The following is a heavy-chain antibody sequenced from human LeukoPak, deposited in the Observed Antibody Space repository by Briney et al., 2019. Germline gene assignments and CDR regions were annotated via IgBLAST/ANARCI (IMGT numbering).Heavy chain of an antibody. D-gene: IGHD5-12*01. V-gene: IGHV4-59*08. CDR3: ARVGSGYDWHYFDY. CDR1: GGSISSHY. CDR2: MFYSGST. J-gene: IGHJ4*02. Sequence: SETLSLTCTVSGGSISSHYWSWIRQPPGKGLEWIGYMFYSGSTNYNPSLKSRVTISGDRSKNQVPLTLNSVTAADTAVYYCARVGSGYDWHYFDYWGQGTLVTVSS.